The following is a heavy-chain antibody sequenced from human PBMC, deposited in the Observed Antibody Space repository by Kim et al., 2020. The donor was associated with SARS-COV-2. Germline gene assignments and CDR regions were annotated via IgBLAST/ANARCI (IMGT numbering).Heavy chain of an antibody. V-gene: IGHV3-21*01. D-gene: IGHD3-22*01. CDR1: GFTFSSYS. Sequence: GGSLRLSCAASGFTFSSYSMNWVRQAPGKGLEWVSSISSSSSYIYYADSVKGRFTISRDNAKNSLYLQMNSLRAEDTAVHYCAEGGADSSGWDAFDIWGQGTMVTVSS. J-gene: IGHJ3*02. CDR3: AEGGADSSGWDAFDI. CDR2: ISSSSSYI.